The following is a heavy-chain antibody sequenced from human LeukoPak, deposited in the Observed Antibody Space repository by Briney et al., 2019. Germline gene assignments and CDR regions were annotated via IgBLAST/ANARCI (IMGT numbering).Heavy chain of an antibody. D-gene: IGHD1-20*01. Sequence: SETLSLTCTVSGGSISISNYYWGWNRQPPGKELEWIGSIYYSGSTYYSPSLKSRVTISVDTSKNQFSLKLNSVTAADTAVYYCARLSGTNLDFDYWGQGTLATVSS. V-gene: IGHV4-39*01. J-gene: IGHJ4*02. CDR3: ARLSGTNLDFDY. CDR1: GGSISISNYY. CDR2: IYYSGST.